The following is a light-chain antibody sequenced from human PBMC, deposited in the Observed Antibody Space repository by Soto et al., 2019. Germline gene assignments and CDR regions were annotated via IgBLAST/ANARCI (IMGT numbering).Light chain of an antibody. J-gene: IGKJ1*01. CDR1: QTIYTY. V-gene: IGKV1-39*01. CDR2: AAS. Sequence: ILMTQSPATLSASVGDRVSVPCRATQTIYTYLHWYQQKPGKAPKLLIYAASSLPSGVPSRFSCSGAGTDFTRTISSLQPEDVATDYCQQSWSPQWTFGQGTKVDIK. CDR3: QQSWSPQWT.